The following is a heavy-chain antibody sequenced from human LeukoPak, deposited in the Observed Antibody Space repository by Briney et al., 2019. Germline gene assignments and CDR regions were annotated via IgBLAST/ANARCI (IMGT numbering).Heavy chain of an antibody. CDR3: ARGGLLWFGELPDY. J-gene: IGHJ4*02. D-gene: IGHD3-10*01. Sequence: SETLSLTCTVSGGSISSFYWSWIRQPAGKGLEWIGRIYISGSTNYNPSLKSRVTMSVDTSKNQVSLKLSSVTAADTAVYYCARGGLLWFGELPDYWGQGTLVTVSS. V-gene: IGHV4-4*07. CDR2: IYISGST. CDR1: GGSISSFY.